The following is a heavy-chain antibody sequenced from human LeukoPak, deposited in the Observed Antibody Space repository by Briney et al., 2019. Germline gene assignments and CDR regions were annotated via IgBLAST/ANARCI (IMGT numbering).Heavy chain of an antibody. V-gene: IGHV1-69*13. D-gene: IGHD5-12*01. Sequence: SVKVSCTASGDTFNTFAISWVRQAPGQGLEWMGGFIPNFGTANYAQKFQGRVTITADESTSTAYMELSSLRSDDTAVYYCASPRRGDDFSRYFYYGMDVWGQGTTVIVFS. CDR1: GDTFNTFA. CDR2: FIPNFGTA. J-gene: IGHJ6*02. CDR3: ASPRRGDDFSRYFYYGMDV.